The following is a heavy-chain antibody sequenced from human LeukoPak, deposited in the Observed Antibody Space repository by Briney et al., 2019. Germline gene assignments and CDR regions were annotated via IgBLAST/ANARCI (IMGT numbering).Heavy chain of an antibody. J-gene: IGHJ4*01. V-gene: IGHV3-15*01. CDR3: VQSGSFYFPFDY. Sequence: GGSLRLSCVASGFSFSDHWMNWFRQAPGKGLEWVGRIKSKTDGGTTDYAAPVKGRFTISRDDSKNTLYLQMNSLRAEDTALYYCVQSGSFYFPFDYWGHGTLVTVSS. D-gene: IGHD1-26*01. CDR2: IKSKTDGGTT. CDR1: GFSFSDHW.